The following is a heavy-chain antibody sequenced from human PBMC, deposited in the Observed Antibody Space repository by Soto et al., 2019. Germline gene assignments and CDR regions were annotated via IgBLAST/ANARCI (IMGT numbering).Heavy chain of an antibody. Sequence: EVQLVESGGGLVKPGGSLRLSCAASGFTFSSYSMNWVRQAPGKGLEWVSSISSSSSYIYYADSVKGRFTISRDNAKNSLYLQMNSLRAEDKAVYYCARGGGYCSGGSCFHFDYWGQGTLVTVSS. CDR3: ARGGGYCSGGSCFHFDY. CDR2: ISSSSSYI. J-gene: IGHJ4*02. D-gene: IGHD2-15*01. V-gene: IGHV3-21*01. CDR1: GFTFSSYS.